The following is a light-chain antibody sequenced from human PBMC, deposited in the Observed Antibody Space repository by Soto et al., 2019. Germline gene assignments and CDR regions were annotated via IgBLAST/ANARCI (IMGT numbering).Light chain of an antibody. CDR3: RSYTTINTRDWV. V-gene: IGLV2-14*01. Sequence: SALAQPASVSGSPGQSITISCTGTSGDIGSYNRVSWYQQHPGKAPKLIIYEVTDRPSGVSNRFSGSKSGNTASLTISGIQAEDEAEYYCRSYTTINTRDWVFVNGTKGTV. CDR1: SGDIGSYNR. J-gene: IGLJ1*01. CDR2: EVT.